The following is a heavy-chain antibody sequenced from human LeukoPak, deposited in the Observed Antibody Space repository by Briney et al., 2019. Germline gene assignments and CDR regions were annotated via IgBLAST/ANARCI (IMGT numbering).Heavy chain of an antibody. CDR2: NSGSGGST. Sequence: GGSLRLSCAASGFTFSSYAMSWVRQAPGKGLESVSDNSGSGGSTYYADSVKGRFTISRDNSKNTLYLQMNSLRAEDTAVYYCAKLPTYYYDSSGYQDYWGQGTLVTVSS. D-gene: IGHD3-22*01. J-gene: IGHJ4*02. CDR1: GFTFSSYA. V-gene: IGHV3-23*01. CDR3: AKLPTYYYDSSGYQDY.